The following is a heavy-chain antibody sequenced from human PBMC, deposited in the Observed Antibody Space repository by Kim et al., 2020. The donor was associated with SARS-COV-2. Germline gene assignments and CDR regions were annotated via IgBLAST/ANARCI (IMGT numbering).Heavy chain of an antibody. CDR3: ARGRGWFDP. CDR2: IKQDSSEK. V-gene: IGHV3-7*03. Sequence: GGSLRLSCAASGFTFSGYWMTWFRQTPGKGLEWLARIKQDSSEKNYVDSVRGRFTISRDNAKNSLYLEMNSLRAEDTAVYYCARGRGWFDPWGQGTLAIV. J-gene: IGHJ5*02. CDR1: GFTFSGYW.